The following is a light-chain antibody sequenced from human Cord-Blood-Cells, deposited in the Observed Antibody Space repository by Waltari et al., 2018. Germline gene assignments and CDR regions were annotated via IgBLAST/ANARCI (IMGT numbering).Light chain of an antibody. CDR1: KWGDKY. V-gene: IGLV3-1*01. CDR3: QAWDSSTVV. Sequence: SYELTQPPSVSVSPGQTASSTCSEDKWGDKYACWYQQKTGQSPVLVIYPDSKRHCGIPARLPGSNSGNTATLNIRGTQVVDEADYHYQAWDSSTVVFGGGTKVTVL. CDR2: PDS. J-gene: IGLJ2*01.